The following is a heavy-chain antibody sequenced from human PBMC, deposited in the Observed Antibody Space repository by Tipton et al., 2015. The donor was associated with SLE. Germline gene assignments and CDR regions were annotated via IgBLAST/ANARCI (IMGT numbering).Heavy chain of an antibody. J-gene: IGHJ4*02. V-gene: IGHV3-33*06. CDR1: GFTFSSYG. Sequence: SLRLSCAASGFTFSSYGMHWVRQAPGKGLEWVAVIWYDGSNKYYADSVKGRFTISRDNSKNRLYLQMNSLRAEDTAVYHCAKDGGTQYSGYDLSDYWGQGTLVTVSS. CDR3: AKDGGTQYSGYDLSDY. CDR2: IWYDGSNK. D-gene: IGHD5-12*01.